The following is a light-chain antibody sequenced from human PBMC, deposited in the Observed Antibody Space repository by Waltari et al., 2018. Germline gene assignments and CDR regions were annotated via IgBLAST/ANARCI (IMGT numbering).Light chain of an antibody. CDR1: SSDVGNYNL. CDR2: EVT. CDR3: SSYAGLGIYV. V-gene: IGLV2-23*02. Sequence: QSGLTQPASVSGSPGQSITLSCTGTSSDVGNYNLVSWYQQYPGKAPKLMVYEVTKRTSGVSDRFSGSKSGNTASLTIYGLQSEDEADYYCSSYAGLGIYVFGTGTKVTVL. J-gene: IGLJ1*01.